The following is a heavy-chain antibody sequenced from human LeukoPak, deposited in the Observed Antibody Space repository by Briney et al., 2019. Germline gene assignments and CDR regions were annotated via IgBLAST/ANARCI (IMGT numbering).Heavy chain of an antibody. Sequence: AGGSLRLSCTVFGFTVSSNSMSWVRQAPGKRLEWVSFIYSDNTHYSDSVKGRFTISRDNSKNTLYLQMNSLGAEDTAVYYCARRAGAYSHPYDYWGRGTLLTVSS. CDR3: ARRAGAYSHPYDY. D-gene: IGHD4/OR15-4a*01. CDR2: IYSDNT. V-gene: IGHV3-53*01. J-gene: IGHJ4*02. CDR1: GFTVSSNS.